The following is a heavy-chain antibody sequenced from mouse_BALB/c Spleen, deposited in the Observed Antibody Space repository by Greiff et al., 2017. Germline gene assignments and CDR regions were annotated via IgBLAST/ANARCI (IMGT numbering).Heavy chain of an antibody. CDR3: ARDYSYAMDY. V-gene: IGHV1-4*02. CDR2: INPSSGYT. CDR1: GYTFTSYT. Sequence: QVQLKESAAELARPGASVKMSCKASGYTFTSYTMHWVKQRPGQGLEWIGYINPSSGYTEYNQKFKDKTTLTADKSSSTAYMQLSSLTSEDSAVYYCARDYSYAMDYWGQGTSVTVSA. D-gene: IGHD2-12*01. J-gene: IGHJ4*01.